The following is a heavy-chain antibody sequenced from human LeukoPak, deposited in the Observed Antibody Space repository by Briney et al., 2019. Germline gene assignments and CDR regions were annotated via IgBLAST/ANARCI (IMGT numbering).Heavy chain of an antibody. D-gene: IGHD5-12*01. CDR3: ARHLPGGYPMTFDP. J-gene: IGHJ5*02. Sequence: SVKVSCKASGGTFSSYAISWVSQAPGQGLEWMGRIIPILGIANYAQKFQGRVTITADKSTSTAYMELSSLRSEDTAVYYCARHLPGGYPMTFDPWGQGTLVTVSS. CDR1: GGTFSSYA. V-gene: IGHV1-69*04. CDR2: IIPILGIA.